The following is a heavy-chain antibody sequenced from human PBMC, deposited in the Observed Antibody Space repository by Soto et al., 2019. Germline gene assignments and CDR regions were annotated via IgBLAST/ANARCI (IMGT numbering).Heavy chain of an antibody. CDR3: ARGQGGFLEWDDAFDI. CDR2: VHPRGST. J-gene: IGHJ3*02. V-gene: IGHV4-34*01. D-gene: IGHD3-3*01. Sequence: PSETLSLTCAVFSASLGDHYWAWIRQSPDEGLEWSCDVHPRGSTYYNPSLKSRLTLALDTSKNHFSLKGASVTAADTAGYYCARGQGGFLEWDDAFDIWGQGTMVPGSS. CDR1: SASLGDHY.